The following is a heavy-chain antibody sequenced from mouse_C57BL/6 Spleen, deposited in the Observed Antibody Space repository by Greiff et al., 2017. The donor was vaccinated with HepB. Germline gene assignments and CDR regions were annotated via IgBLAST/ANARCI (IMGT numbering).Heavy chain of an antibody. V-gene: IGHV6-6*01. CDR1: GFTFSDAW. D-gene: IGHD2-3*01. J-gene: IGHJ2*01. CDR2: IRNKANNHAT. Sequence: EVMLVESGGGLVQPGGSMKLSCAASGFTFSDAWMDWVRQSPEKGLEWVAEIRNKANNHATYYAESVKGRFTISRDDSKSSVYLQMNSLRAEDTGIYYCTRDDGSYFDYWGQGTTLTVSS. CDR3: TRDDGSYFDY.